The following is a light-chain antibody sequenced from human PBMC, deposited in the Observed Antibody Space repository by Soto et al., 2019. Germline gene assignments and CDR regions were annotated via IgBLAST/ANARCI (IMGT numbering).Light chain of an antibody. V-gene: IGKV1-5*03. J-gene: IGKJ1*01. CDR2: KAP. Sequence: DIQMTQSPSTLSASVGDRVTITCRASQSVGHGLAWYQQKPGKAPKLLIYKAPILESGVPSRFSGSASGTQFNLTISSLQPDDFATYYCQQYNTYSQTFGQGTKVDIK. CDR3: QQYNTYSQT. CDR1: QSVGHG.